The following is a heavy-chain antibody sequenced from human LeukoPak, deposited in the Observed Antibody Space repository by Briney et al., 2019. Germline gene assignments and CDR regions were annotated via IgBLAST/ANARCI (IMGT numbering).Heavy chain of an antibody. J-gene: IGHJ4*02. Sequence: SVKVSCKASGYTFTSYAITWVRQAPGQGLEWMGGITSKFNIIKYAQKFQGRVTITADESTSTAYMELSGLRSEDTAMYYCGRHEATVMNDWGQGTLVTVSS. CDR2: ITSKFNII. V-gene: IGHV1-69*13. CDR3: GRHEATVMND. CDR1: GYTFTSYA. D-gene: IGHD4-17*01.